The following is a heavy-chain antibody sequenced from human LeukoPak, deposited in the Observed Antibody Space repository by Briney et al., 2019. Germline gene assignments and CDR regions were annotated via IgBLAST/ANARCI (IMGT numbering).Heavy chain of an antibody. V-gene: IGHV3-48*03. CDR3: ARGGTLEYFQY. Sequence: GGSLRLSCAASGFTFSSYEMNWVREAPGKGLEWVSYISSSGSTIYYADSVKGRFTLSRDNAKDSLYLQMNSLRAEDTAAYYCARGGTLEYFQYWGQGTLVSVSS. CDR2: ISSSGSTI. J-gene: IGHJ1*01. CDR1: GFTFSSYE.